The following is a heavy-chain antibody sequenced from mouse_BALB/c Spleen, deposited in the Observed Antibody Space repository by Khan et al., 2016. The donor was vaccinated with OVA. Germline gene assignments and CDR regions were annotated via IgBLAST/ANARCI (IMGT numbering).Heavy chain of an antibody. CDR3: TSGAYHRYDGYFDV. J-gene: IGHJ1*01. CDR1: GYTFTEYT. D-gene: IGHD2-14*01. V-gene: IGHV1-18*01. Sequence: EVQLVESGPELVKPGASVKISCKTSGYTFTEYTMHWVKQSHGKSLEWIGGIIPNNGGTRYNPKFKGKATLTVDKSSSTAYMELRSLTSEDAAVYYCTSGAYHRYDGYFDVWGAGTTVTVSS. CDR2: IIPNNGGT.